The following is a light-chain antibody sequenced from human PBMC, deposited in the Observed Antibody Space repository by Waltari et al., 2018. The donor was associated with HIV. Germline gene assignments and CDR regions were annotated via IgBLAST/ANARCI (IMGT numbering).Light chain of an antibody. V-gene: IGKV3-15*01. CDR1: HGVSSS. J-gene: IGKJ2*01. Sequence: EIVMTQSPATLSVSPGERATLSCRASHGVSSSLAWYQQRPGQAPRLLIYGASTRAAGIPARFSGSGSGTEFTLTISSLQSEDFAVYYCQQYGSSPPYTFGQGTKLEIK. CDR2: GAS. CDR3: QQYGSSPPYT.